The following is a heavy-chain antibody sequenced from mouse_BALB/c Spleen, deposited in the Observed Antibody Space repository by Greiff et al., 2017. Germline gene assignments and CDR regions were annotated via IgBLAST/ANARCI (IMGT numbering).Heavy chain of an antibody. J-gene: IGHJ3*01. CDR1: GFTFSSFG. Sequence: EVQLVESGGGLVQPGGSRKLSCAASGFTFSSFGMHWVRQAPEKGLEWVAYISSGSSTIYYADTVKGRFTISRDNPKNTLFLQMTSLRSEDTAMYYCARREGNYAWFAYWGQGTLVTVSA. CDR3: ARREGNYAWFAY. D-gene: IGHD2-1*01. V-gene: IGHV5-17*02. CDR2: ISSGSSTI.